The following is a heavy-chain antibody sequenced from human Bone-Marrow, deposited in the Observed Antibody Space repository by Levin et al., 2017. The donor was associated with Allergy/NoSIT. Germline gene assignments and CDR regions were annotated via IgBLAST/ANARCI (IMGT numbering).Heavy chain of an antibody. D-gene: IGHD1-26*01. V-gene: IGHV3-48*03. CDR1: GFTFNNDE. Sequence: GGSLRLSCAASGFTFNNDELNWVRQAPGKGLEWVSYISGSGDSIYYADSVKGRFTISRDNAKNSLYLQMNSLRAEDTAVYFCARGGSYLTNGFDYWGQGTLVTVSS. J-gene: IGHJ4*02. CDR2: ISGSGDSI. CDR3: ARGGSYLTNGFDY.